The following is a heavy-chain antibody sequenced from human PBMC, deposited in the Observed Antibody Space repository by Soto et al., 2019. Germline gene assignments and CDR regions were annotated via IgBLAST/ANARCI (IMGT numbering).Heavy chain of an antibody. D-gene: IGHD3-10*01. CDR1: GYTFTSYA. J-gene: IGHJ6*02. CDR3: ASDLLSFYYGSGSYYRRYYYYGMDV. CDR2: INAGNGNT. V-gene: IGHV1-3*01. Sequence: ASVKVSSKASGYTFTSYAMHWVRQAPGQRLEWMGWINAGNGNTKYSQKLQGRVTITRDTSASTAYMELSILRSEDTAVYYCASDLLSFYYGSGSYYRRYYYYGMDVWGQGTTVTISS.